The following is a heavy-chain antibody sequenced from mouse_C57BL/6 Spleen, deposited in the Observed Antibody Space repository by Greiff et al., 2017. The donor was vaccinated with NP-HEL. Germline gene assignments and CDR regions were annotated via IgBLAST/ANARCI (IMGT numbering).Heavy chain of an antibody. V-gene: IGHV1-42*01. CDR3: AGSYEDAMDY. Sequence: VQLKESGPELVKPGASVKISCKASGYSFTGYYMNWVKQSPEKSLEWIGEINPSTGGTTYNQKFKAKATLTVDKSSSTAYMQLKSLTSEDSAVYYCAGSYEDAMDYWGQGTSVTVSS. J-gene: IGHJ4*01. CDR1: GYSFTGYY. CDR2: INPSTGGT. D-gene: IGHD2-3*01.